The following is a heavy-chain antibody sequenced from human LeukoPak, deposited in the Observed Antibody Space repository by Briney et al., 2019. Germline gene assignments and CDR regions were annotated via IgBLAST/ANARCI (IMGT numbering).Heavy chain of an antibody. CDR3: ARSSIIAAAGPYYFDY. Sequence: ASVRVSCKASGYTFTGYYMHWVRQAPGQGLEWMGGIIPIFGTANYAQKFQGRVTITADKSTSTAYMELSSLRSEDTAVYYCARSSIIAAAGPYYFDYWGQGTLVTVSS. D-gene: IGHD6-13*01. CDR2: IIPIFGTA. J-gene: IGHJ4*02. V-gene: IGHV1-69*06. CDR1: GYTFTGYY.